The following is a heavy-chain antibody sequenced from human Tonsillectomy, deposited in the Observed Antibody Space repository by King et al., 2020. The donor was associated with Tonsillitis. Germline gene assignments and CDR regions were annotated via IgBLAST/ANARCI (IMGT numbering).Heavy chain of an antibody. CDR3: ARDGSYSGIYFDY. V-gene: IGHV3-53*01. CDR1: GFTVNSNH. Sequence: VQLVESGGGLIQPGGSLRLSCAASGFTVNSNHMGWVRQAPGKGLEWVSVIDSGGSTYYADSVKGRFTISRDRSKNTLYLQMNSLRAEDTAVYYGARDGSYSGIYFDYWGQGTLVTVSS. D-gene: IGHD3-10*01. CDR2: IDSGGST. J-gene: IGHJ4*02.